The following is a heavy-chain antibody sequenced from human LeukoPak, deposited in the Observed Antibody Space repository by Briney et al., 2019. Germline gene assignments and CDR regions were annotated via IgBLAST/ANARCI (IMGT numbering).Heavy chain of an antibody. D-gene: IGHD3-10*01. CDR3: ARGYGSGSYLTTYYFDY. Sequence: ASVKVSCKASGYTFTSYDINWVRQATGQGLEWMGWMNPNSGNTGYAQKFQGRVTITRNTSISTAYMELSSLRSEDTAVYYCARGYGSGSYLTTYYFDYWGQGTLVTVSS. J-gene: IGHJ4*02. V-gene: IGHV1-8*03. CDR1: GYTFTSYD. CDR2: MNPNSGNT.